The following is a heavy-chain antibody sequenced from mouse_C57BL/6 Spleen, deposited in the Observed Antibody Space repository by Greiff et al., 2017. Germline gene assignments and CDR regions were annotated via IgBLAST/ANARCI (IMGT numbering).Heavy chain of an antibody. J-gene: IGHJ2*01. Sequence: VQLQQPGPGLVKPSPSLSLTCSVTGYSITSGYYWNWIRQFPGNKLEWMGYISYDGSNNYNPSLKNRISITRDTSKNQFFLKLNSVTTEDTATYYCASAVYWGQGTTLTVSS. CDR3: ASAVY. V-gene: IGHV3-6*01. CDR2: ISYDGSN. CDR1: GYSITSGYY.